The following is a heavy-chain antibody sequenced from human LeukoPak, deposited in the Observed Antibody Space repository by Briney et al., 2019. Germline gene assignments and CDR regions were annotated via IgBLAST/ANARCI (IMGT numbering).Heavy chain of an antibody. Sequence: GGSLRLSCAASGFTFSNYAMNWVRQAPGKGLEWVSGISGSAGSAYHADSVKGRFTISRDNSKNTLYLQMNSLRAEDTAVYYCARDGYDILTGYYALVAPFDYWGQGTLVTVSS. V-gene: IGHV3-23*01. CDR1: GFTFSNYA. D-gene: IGHD3-9*01. J-gene: IGHJ4*02. CDR2: ISGSAGSA. CDR3: ARDGYDILTGYYALVAPFDY.